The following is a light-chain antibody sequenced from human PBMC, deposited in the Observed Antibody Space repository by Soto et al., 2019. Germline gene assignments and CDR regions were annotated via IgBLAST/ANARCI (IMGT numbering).Light chain of an antibody. V-gene: IGKV1-5*03. J-gene: IGKJ1*01. CDR1: QSISSW. Sequence: DIQMTQSPSTLSASVGDRVTITCRASQSISSWLAWYQQKPGKAPKLLIYKASSLESGVPSRFSGSGSGTEFTLTISSLHPDDSATYYCQQYNSYPWTFGQGTKV. CDR3: QQYNSYPWT. CDR2: KAS.